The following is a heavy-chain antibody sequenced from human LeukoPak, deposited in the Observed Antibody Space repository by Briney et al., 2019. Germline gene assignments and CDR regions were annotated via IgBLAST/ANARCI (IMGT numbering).Heavy chain of an antibody. D-gene: IGHD3-10*01. V-gene: IGHV7-4-1*02. Sequence: ASVKVSCKASGYTFTSYAMNWVRQAPGQGLEWMGWINTNTGNPTYAQGFTGRFVFSLDTSVSTAYLQISSLKAEDTAVYYCARDPVDLYGSGSYYNGLNWFDPWGQGTLVTVSS. CDR2: INTNTGNP. CDR3: ARDPVDLYGSGSYYNGLNWFDP. J-gene: IGHJ5*02. CDR1: GYTFTSYA.